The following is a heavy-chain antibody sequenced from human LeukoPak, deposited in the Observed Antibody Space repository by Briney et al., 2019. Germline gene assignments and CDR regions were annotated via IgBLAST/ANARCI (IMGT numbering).Heavy chain of an antibody. Sequence: SETLSLTCTVSGGSISSYYWSWIRQPPGKGLEWIGYIYYSGSTNYNPSLKSRVTISVDTSKNQFSLKLSSVTAADTAVCYCARGLWGYYDSSGTGVWGQGTLVTVSS. D-gene: IGHD3-22*01. CDR1: GGSISSYY. CDR3: ARGLWGYYDSSGTGV. CDR2: IYYSGST. J-gene: IGHJ4*02. V-gene: IGHV4-59*01.